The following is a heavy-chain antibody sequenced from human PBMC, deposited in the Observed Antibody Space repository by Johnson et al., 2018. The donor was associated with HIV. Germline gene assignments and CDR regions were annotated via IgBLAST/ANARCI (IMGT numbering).Heavy chain of an antibody. Sequence: QMLLVESGGGLVKPGGSLRLSCAASGFTFKSYAMHWVRRAPGKGLEWVAVISYDGRNTYYADSVKGRFTISRDNSKNTLYLQMNSLRAEDTAVYYCASTGSGSDDAFDIWGQGTMVTVSS. CDR1: GFTFKSYA. CDR3: ASTGSGSDDAFDI. J-gene: IGHJ3*02. D-gene: IGHD3-10*01. V-gene: IGHV3-30-3*01. CDR2: ISYDGRNT.